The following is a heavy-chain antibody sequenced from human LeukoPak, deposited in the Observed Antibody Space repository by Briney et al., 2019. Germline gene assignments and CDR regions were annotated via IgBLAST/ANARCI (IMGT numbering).Heavy chain of an antibody. V-gene: IGHV3-23*01. CDR1: GFTFSSYA. J-gene: IGHJ4*02. Sequence: GGSLRLSCAASGFTFSSYAMSWVRQAPGKGLEWVSAISGSGGNTYYADSVKGRFTISRDNSKNTLYLQVNSLRAEDTAVYYCAKQESGDVFDYWGQGTPGHRLL. D-gene: IGHD2-21*01. CDR2: ISGSGGNT. CDR3: AKQESGDVFDY.